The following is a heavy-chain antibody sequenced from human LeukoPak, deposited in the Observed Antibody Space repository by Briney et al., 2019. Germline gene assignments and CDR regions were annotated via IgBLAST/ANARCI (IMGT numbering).Heavy chain of an antibody. CDR3: ARASYCSKTTCHNLSWFGP. CDR2: INHSVST. V-gene: IGHV4-34*01. CDR1: GGSFSDFY. Sequence: SETLSLTCTVFGGSFSDFYWSWIRQPPGKGLEWIGQINHSVSTTYNPHLKSRVTISVDTSKNQFSLKLSSVTAEDTAVYYCARASYCSKTTCHNLSWFGPWGQGTLVTVSS. D-gene: IGHD2-8*01. J-gene: IGHJ5*02.